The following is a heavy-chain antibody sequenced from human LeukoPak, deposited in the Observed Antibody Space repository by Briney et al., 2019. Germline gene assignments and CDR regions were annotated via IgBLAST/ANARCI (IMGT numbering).Heavy chain of an antibody. D-gene: IGHD3-10*01. CDR2: ISYDGSNK. J-gene: IGHJ4*02. CDR1: GFTFSSYG. Sequence: GGSLRLSRAASGFTFSSYGMHWVRQAPGKGLEWVAVISYDGSNKYYADSVKGRFTISRDNSKNTLYLQMNSLRAEDTAVYYCAKVEEGYITLMSPDYWGQGTLVTVSS. CDR3: AKVEEGYITLMSPDY. V-gene: IGHV3-30*18.